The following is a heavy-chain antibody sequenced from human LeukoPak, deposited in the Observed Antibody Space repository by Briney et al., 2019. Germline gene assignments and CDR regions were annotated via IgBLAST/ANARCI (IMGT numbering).Heavy chain of an antibody. CDR3: ARGGYCTGGVCYLDY. D-gene: IGHD2-8*02. J-gene: IGHJ4*02. V-gene: IGHV4-4*07. CDR1: GGSISSYY. Sequence: PSETLSLTCTVSGGSISSYYWSWTRQPAGKGLEWIGRIYTSGSTNYNPSLKSRVTMSVDTSKNQFSLKLSSVTAADTAVYYCARGGYCTGGVCYLDYWGQGTLVTVSS. CDR2: IYTSGST.